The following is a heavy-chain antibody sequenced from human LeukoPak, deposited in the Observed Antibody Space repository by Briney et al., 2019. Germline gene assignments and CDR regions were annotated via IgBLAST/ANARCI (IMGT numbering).Heavy chain of an antibody. J-gene: IGHJ4*02. D-gene: IGHD1-26*01. CDR1: GFTFSSYS. CDR3: ARDPSGSGSYYGD. V-gene: IGHV3-21*01. Sequence: GGSLRLSCAASGFTFSSYSMNWVRQAPGKGLEWVSSISSSSSYIYYADSVKGRFTISRDNAKNSLYLQMNRLSAEDTAVYYCARDPSGSGSYYGDWGQGTLVTVSS. CDR2: ISSSSSYI.